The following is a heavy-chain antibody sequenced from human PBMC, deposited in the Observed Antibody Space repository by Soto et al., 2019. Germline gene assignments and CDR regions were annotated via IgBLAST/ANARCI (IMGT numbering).Heavy chain of an antibody. V-gene: IGHV5-51*01. CDR3: ARSGSGGADY. CDR2: IYPGDSDT. D-gene: IGHD3-10*01. J-gene: IGHJ4*02. Sequence: PGESLKISCRTSGYIFNTYWIGWVRQTPEKGLEWMGLIYPGDSDTRTNPSLQGQVTMSSNKSITTAYLHWSSLKASDTAMYYCARSGSGGADYWGQGTPVTVSS. CDR1: GYIFNTYW.